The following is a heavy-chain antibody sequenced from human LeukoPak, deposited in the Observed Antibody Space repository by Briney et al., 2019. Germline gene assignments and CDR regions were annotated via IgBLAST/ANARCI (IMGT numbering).Heavy chain of an antibody. J-gene: IGHJ3*02. D-gene: IGHD3-10*01. CDR1: GYTFTSYG. CDR2: ISPYNGNT. V-gene: IGHV1-18*01. CDR3: ARNTRYYGSGPDAFDI. Sequence: ASVKVSCKASGYTFTSYGINWVRQAPGQGLEWMGWISPYNGNTNYAQRLQGRVTMTTDTSTSTAYMELRRLTSDDTAVYYCARNTRYYGSGPDAFDIWGQGTLVTVSS.